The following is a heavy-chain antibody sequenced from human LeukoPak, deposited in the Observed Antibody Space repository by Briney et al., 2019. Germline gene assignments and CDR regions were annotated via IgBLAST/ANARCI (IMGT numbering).Heavy chain of an antibody. D-gene: IGHD6-19*01. CDR2: INSDGSST. J-gene: IGHJ4*02. CDR3: ARVFTESGWYRVHIDE. CDR1: GFTFSSYW. V-gene: IGHV3-74*01. Sequence: GGSLRLSCGASGFTFSSYWMHWVRQAPGKGLVWVSRINSDGSSTRYADSVKGRFTISRDNAKNTLYMQMNSLRAEDTAVYYCARVFTESGWYRVHIDEWRQGRLVTV.